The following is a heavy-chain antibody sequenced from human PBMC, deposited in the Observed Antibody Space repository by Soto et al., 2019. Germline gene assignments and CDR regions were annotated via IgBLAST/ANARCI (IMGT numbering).Heavy chain of an antibody. CDR2: ISSNSVTI. CDR1: GFIFSKYS. J-gene: IGHJ4*02. CDR3: AREDILGTGSFDY. Sequence: PGGSLRLSCGASGFIFSKYSMNWVRQAPGKGLEWLSYISSNSVTIYYADSVRGRFTIFRDNAKNSLYLQMNSLRDEDTAVYYCAREDILGTGSFDYWDQGALVTVSS. V-gene: IGHV3-48*02. D-gene: IGHD1-1*01.